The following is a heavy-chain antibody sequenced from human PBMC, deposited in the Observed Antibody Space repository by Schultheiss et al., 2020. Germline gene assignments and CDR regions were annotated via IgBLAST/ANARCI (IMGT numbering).Heavy chain of an antibody. V-gene: IGHV3-9*01. CDR3: AKDRGLIRSAIDY. Sequence: SLILSCAASGFIFDDFAMHWVRQAPGKGLEWVSGISWNSGTIGYADSVRDRFTISRDNAKNTLHLQMNSLRPEDTALYFCAKDRGLIRSAIDYWGQGTLVNVSS. J-gene: IGHJ4*02. CDR2: ISWNSGTI. D-gene: IGHD3-3*01. CDR1: GFIFDDFA.